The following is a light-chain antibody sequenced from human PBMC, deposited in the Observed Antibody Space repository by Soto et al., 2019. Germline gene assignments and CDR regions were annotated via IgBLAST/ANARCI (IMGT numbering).Light chain of an antibody. CDR2: EVS. CDR3: QQRSKWPIT. J-gene: IGKJ5*01. CDR1: QSVGIY. V-gene: IGKV3-11*01. Sequence: IVLTQSPATLSLSPGERATLSCKTSQSVGIYSAWYQQKPGQAPGLLIYEVSNRATGIPARFSGSGSGTDFTLTISRLEPEDFAVYYCQQRSKWPITFGQGTRLEIK.